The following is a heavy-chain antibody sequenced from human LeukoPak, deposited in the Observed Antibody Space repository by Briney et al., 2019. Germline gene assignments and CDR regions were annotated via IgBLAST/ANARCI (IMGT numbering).Heavy chain of an antibody. J-gene: IGHJ4*02. CDR2: ISYDGGNK. D-gene: IGHD1-1*01. Sequence: GRSLRLSCAASGFTFSSYAMHWVRQAPGKGLEWVAVISYDGGNKYYADSVKGRFTISRDNSKNTLYLQMNSLRAEDTAVYYCATPNRYNWNDAPFDYWGQGTLVTVSS. CDR3: ATPNRYNWNDAPFDY. CDR1: GFTFSSYA. V-gene: IGHV3-30-3*01.